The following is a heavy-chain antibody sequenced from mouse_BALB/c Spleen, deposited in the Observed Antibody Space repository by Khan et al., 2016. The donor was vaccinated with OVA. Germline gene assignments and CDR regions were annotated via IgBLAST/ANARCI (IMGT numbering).Heavy chain of an antibody. Sequence: QLQESGPGLVQPSQSLSITCTVSGFSLTSYGVHWVRQSPGKGLEWLGVIWSGGSTDYNAAFISRLSISKDNSKSQVFFKLNNLQANDTAIYYCARNYDYDEGLSYWGQGTLVTVSA. V-gene: IGHV2-2*02. CDR1: GFSLTSYG. CDR2: IWSGGST. D-gene: IGHD2-4*01. J-gene: IGHJ3*01. CDR3: ARNYDYDEGLSY.